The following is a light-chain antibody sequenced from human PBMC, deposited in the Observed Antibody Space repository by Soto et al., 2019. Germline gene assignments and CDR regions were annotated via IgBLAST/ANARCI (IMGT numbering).Light chain of an antibody. V-gene: IGKV3-20*01. CDR2: GAS. CDR1: QSVSSSY. CDR3: QQYGSSPPT. J-gene: IGKJ1*01. Sequence: EIVLTQSPGTLSLSPGERATLSCRASQSVSSSYLAWYQQKPGQAPRLLIYGASSRATGIPDRFSGSGSGTDFTLTTSRLEPEDFAVYYCQQYGSSPPTFGRGTKVEIK.